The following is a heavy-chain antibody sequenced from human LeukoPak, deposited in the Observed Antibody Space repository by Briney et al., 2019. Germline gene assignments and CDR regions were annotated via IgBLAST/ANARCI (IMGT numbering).Heavy chain of an antibody. J-gene: IGHJ6*04. V-gene: IGHV4-59*01. CDR1: GVSISGYY. D-gene: IGHD6-19*01. CDR3: ARGGIAVSVESYYFHHMDV. Sequence: SETLSLTCTVSGVSISGYYWSWIRQPPGKGLEWLGYIYYSGSTNSNPSLKSRVTISVDMSKNQFSLRLSSVTAADTAVYYCARGGIAVSVESYYFHHMDVWGKGTTVTVSS. CDR2: IYYSGST.